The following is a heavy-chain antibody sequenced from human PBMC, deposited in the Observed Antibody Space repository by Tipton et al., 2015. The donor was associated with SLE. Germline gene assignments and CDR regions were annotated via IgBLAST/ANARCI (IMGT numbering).Heavy chain of an antibody. Sequence: TLSLTCTVSNYSIASGFYWGWIRQSPGKGLEWIGSFHYGTTTYCYSSLKSLVTISVDTSKNQFFLNLKSVTASDTAVYYCARGGHGDEGKFDPWGQGTLVTVSS. V-gene: IGHV4-38-2*02. CDR3: ARGGHGDEGKFDP. J-gene: IGHJ5*02. CDR2: FHYGTTT. D-gene: IGHD4-17*01. CDR1: NYSIASGFY.